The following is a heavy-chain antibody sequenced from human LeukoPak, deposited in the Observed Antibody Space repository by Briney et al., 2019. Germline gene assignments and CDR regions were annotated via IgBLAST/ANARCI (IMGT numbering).Heavy chain of an antibody. V-gene: IGHV3-23*01. Sequence: GGSLRLSCAASGFTFSSYAMSWVRQAPGKGLEWVSAISGSGGSTYYADSVKGRFTISRDNSKNTLYLQMNSLRAEDTAVYYCAKDLRGPETTMVRDNPFDYWGQGTLVTVSS. J-gene: IGHJ4*01. D-gene: IGHD3-10*01. CDR1: GFTFSSYA. CDR2: ISGSGGST. CDR3: AKDLRGPETTMVRDNPFDY.